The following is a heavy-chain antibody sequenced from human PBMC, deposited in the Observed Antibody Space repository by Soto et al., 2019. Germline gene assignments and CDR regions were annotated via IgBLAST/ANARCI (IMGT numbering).Heavy chain of an antibody. Sequence: QVQLQESGPGLVQPSETLSLTCTVSGDSVTSRSYYWTWVRQPPGKGLEWIGYIYYSGNINYNPSLKSRFTISVDTSTNQFSLKLTSVTAADTAIYYCARGNIAASGTKFDPWGQGILVTVSS. V-gene: IGHV4-61*01. CDR3: ARGNIAASGTKFDP. CDR1: GDSVTSRSYY. D-gene: IGHD6-13*01. J-gene: IGHJ5*02. CDR2: IYYSGNI.